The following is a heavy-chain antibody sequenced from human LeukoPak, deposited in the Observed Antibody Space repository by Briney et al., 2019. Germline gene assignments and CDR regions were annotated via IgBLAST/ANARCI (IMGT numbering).Heavy chain of an antibody. CDR1: GFTFSSYG. D-gene: IGHD2-2*01. Sequence: PGGSLRLSFAASGFTFSSYGMHWVRPPPGKGLEWVEAISFEGSNKYYPYSVKGRFHNSRENSKNTLYLQMNGLRAEDTAVYYCAKEPRYCSSTSCYYFCYYGMDVWGQGTRVSVPS. V-gene: IGHV3-30*18. J-gene: IGHJ6*01. CDR3: AKEPRYCSSTSCYYFCYYGMDV. CDR2: ISFEGSNK.